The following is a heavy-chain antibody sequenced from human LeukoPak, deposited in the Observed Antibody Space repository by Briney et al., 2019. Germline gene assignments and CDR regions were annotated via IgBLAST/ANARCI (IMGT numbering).Heavy chain of an antibody. D-gene: IGHD4-17*01. CDR3: AKDPDYGDPYYYYYGMDV. V-gene: IGHV3-23*01. CDR2: ISGSGGST. Sequence: PGGSLRLSCAASGFTFSSYAMSWVRQAPGKGLEWVSAISGSGGSTYYAGSVKGRFTISRDNSKNTLYLQMNSLRAEDTAVYYCAKDPDYGDPYYYYYGMDVWGQGTTVTVSS. CDR1: GFTFSSYA. J-gene: IGHJ6*02.